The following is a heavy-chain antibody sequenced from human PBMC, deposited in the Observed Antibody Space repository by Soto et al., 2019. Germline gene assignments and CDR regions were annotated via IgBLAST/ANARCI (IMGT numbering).Heavy chain of an antibody. D-gene: IGHD3-16*01. V-gene: IGHV3-30*03. CDR1: GFAFSESG. Sequence: QVQLVESGGGVVQPGRSLRLSCAASGFAFSESGMHWVRQAPGKGLEWVTLLTAIGNNRYYADSVKGRFTVSRDDSINTLYLQMNYLTSGDTAVYYCAARGNFDYWGQGTLVTVSS. CDR2: LTAIGNNR. J-gene: IGHJ4*02. CDR3: AARGNFDY.